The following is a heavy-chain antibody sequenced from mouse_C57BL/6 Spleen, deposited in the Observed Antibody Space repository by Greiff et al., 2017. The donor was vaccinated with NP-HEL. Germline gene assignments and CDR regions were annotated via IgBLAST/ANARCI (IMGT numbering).Heavy chain of an antibody. CDR1: GYTFTSYW. CDR2: IDPSDSYT. V-gene: IGHV1-69*01. CDR3: ARRGNDYDYAMDY. D-gene: IGHD2-4*01. J-gene: IGHJ4*01. Sequence: QVQLQQPGAELVMPGASVKLSCKASGYTFTSYWMHWVKQRPGQGLEWIGEIDPSDSYTNYNQKFKGKSTLTVDKSSSTAYMQLSSLTSEDSAVYYCARRGNDYDYAMDYWGQGTSVTVSS.